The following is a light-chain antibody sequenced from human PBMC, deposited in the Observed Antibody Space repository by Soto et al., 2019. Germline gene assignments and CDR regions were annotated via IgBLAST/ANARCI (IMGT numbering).Light chain of an antibody. CDR2: GAS. V-gene: IGKV3-15*01. CDR1: QSVSTN. Sequence: ETVMTQSAATLSVSPGEGATLSCRASQSVSTNLAWYQQKPGQAPRLLIYGASTRVTGIPARFSGSGSGTEFTLTISSLQSEDFAVYYCQQYNKWPRTFGQGTKVGIK. CDR3: QQYNKWPRT. J-gene: IGKJ1*01.